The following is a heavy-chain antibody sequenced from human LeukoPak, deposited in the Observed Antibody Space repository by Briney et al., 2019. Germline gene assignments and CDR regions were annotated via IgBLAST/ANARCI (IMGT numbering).Heavy chain of an antibody. D-gene: IGHD3-10*01. CDR3: AKLLRGTVVPYYDY. CDR2: ISGSGGST. Sequence: GGSLRLSCAASAITFITSAMSWVRQAPGKGLEWVSAISGSGGSTYYADSVKGRFTISRDNSKNTLHLQMNSLRVEDTAVYYCAKLLRGTVVPYYDYWGQGTLVTVSS. CDR1: AITFITSA. J-gene: IGHJ4*02. V-gene: IGHV3-23*01.